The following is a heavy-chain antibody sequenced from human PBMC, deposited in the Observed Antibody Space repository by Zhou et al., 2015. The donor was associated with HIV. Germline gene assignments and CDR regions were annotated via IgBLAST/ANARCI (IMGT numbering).Heavy chain of an antibody. CDR3: AREGGWYSHDY. V-gene: IGHV1-69*08. D-gene: IGHD6-19*01. CDR2: IIPILGIA. Sequence: QVQLVQSGAEVKKPGSSVKVSCKASGGTFSSYTISWVRQAPGQGLEWMGRIIPILGIANYAQKFQGRVTITADKSTSTAYMELSSLRSEDTAVYYCAREGGWYSHDYWGQGTLVTVSS. CDR1: GGTFSSYT. J-gene: IGHJ4*02.